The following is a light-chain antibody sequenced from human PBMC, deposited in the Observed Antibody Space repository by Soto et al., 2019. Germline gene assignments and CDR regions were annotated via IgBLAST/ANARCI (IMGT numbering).Light chain of an antibody. CDR3: QQYGSSPIT. J-gene: IGKJ5*01. CDR2: GAS. V-gene: IGKV3-20*01. Sequence: EIVLTQSPGTLSLSPGERATLSCRASQSVSSSYLAWYQQKPGQAPRLLIYGASSRATGIPDRFSGSGSGTDCTLTISRLEPEDVAVYYCQQYGSSPITLGQGTRLEIK. CDR1: QSVSSSY.